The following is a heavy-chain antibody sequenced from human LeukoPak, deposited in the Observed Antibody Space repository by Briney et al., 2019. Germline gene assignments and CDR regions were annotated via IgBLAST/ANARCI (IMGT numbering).Heavy chain of an antibody. CDR2: INTNTGNP. CDR1: GYTFSSYA. Sequence: ASVKVSCKASGYTFSSYAMNWVRQAPGQGLEWMGWINTNTGNPTYAQGFTGRFVFSLDTSVSTSYLQISSLKPEDTAVYYCARGVGVTTSSEFDYWGQGTLATVSS. D-gene: IGHD2-21*02. J-gene: IGHJ4*02. V-gene: IGHV7-4-1*02. CDR3: ARGVGVTTSSEFDY.